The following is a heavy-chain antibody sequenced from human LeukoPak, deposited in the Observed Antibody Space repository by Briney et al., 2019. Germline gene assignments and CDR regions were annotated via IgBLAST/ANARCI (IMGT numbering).Heavy chain of an antibody. D-gene: IGHD1-26*01. CDR1: GTSVSSGSYY. V-gene: IGHV4-61*01. CDR3: ARTRDSGSYLYFDY. J-gene: IGHJ4*02. Sequence: PSETLSLTCNVSGTSVSSGSYYWSWIRQPPGKGLEWIGYIYYSGSTNYNPSLKSRVTISVDTSKNQFSLKLSSVTAADTAVYYCARTRDSGSYLYFDYWGQGTLVTVSS. CDR2: IYYSGST.